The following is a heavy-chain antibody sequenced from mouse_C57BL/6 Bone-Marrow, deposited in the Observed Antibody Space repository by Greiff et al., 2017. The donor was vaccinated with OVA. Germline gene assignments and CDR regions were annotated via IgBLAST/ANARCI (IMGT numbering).Heavy chain of an antibody. CDR1: GFNIKDDY. Sequence: EVKLQESGAELVRPGASVKLSCTASGFNIKDDYMHWVKQRPEQGLEWIGWIDPENGDTEYASKFQGKATITADTSSNTAYLQLSSLTSEDTAVYYCTRGVYYSNSGAMDCWGQGTSVTVSS. V-gene: IGHV14-4*01. D-gene: IGHD2-5*01. J-gene: IGHJ4*01. CDR2: IDPENGDT. CDR3: TRGVYYSNSGAMDC.